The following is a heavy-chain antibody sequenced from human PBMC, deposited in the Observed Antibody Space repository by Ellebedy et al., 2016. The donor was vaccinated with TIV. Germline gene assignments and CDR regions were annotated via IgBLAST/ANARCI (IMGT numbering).Heavy chain of an antibody. CDR1: GGSISDYY. CDR2: INHSGST. Sequence: SETLSLXXTVSGGSISDYYWSWIRQSPGKGLEWIGEINHSGSTNYNPSLKSRVTMSVDTTKKHISLRLSSVTAADTAVYYCARVGDYYGSGSLDYWGRGTLVAVSS. D-gene: IGHD3-10*01. CDR3: ARVGDYYGSGSLDY. V-gene: IGHV4-34*01. J-gene: IGHJ4*02.